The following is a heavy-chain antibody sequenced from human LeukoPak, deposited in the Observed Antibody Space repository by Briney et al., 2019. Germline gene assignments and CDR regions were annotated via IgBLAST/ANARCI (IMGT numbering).Heavy chain of an antibody. CDR2: IYYSGST. Sequence: KPSETLSLTCTVSGGSISSYYWSWIRQPPGKGLEWIGYIYYSGSTNYNPSLKSRVTISVDTSKNQFSLKLSSVTAADTAVYYCARENDSGDAFDIWGQGTMVTVSS. J-gene: IGHJ3*02. CDR3: ARENDSGDAFDI. D-gene: IGHD3-22*01. CDR1: GGSISSYY. V-gene: IGHV4-59*01.